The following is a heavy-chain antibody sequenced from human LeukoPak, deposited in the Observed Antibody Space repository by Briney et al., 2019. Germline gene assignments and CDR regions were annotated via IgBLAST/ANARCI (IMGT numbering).Heavy chain of an antibody. CDR2: IKEDGSEK. CDR3: AKDNRRITIFGVVTQSPFDY. J-gene: IGHJ4*02. D-gene: IGHD3-3*01. CDR1: GFIFNNYW. Sequence: GGSLRLSCAASGFIFNNYWMTWVRQVPGKGLEWVANIKEDGSEKYYVDSVKGRFTISRDNAKNSLYLQMNSLRAEDTAVYYCAKDNRRITIFGVVTQSPFDYWGQGTLVTVSS. V-gene: IGHV3-7*03.